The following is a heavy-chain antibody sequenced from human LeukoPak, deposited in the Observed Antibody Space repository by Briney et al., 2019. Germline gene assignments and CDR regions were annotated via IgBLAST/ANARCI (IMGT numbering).Heavy chain of an antibody. CDR1: GFTFSSYA. D-gene: IGHD3-3*01. CDR3: AKDGGYDLYYYYMDV. V-gene: IGHV3-23*01. J-gene: IGHJ6*03. Sequence: PGGSLRLSCAASGFTFSSYAMSWLRQAPGKGLEWVSAISGSGGSTYYADSVKGRFTISRDNSKNTLYLQMNRLRAEDTAVYYCAKDGGYDLYYYYMDVWGKGTTVTVSS. CDR2: ISGSGGST.